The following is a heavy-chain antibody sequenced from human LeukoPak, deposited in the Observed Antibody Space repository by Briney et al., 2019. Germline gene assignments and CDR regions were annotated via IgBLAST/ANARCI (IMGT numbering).Heavy chain of an antibody. CDR1: GFTFSSYA. V-gene: IGHV3-23*01. Sequence: PGGSLRLSCAASGFTFSSYAMSWVRQDPGKGLEWVSAISGSGGSTYYADSVKGRFTISRDNSKNTLYLQMNSLRAEDTAVYYCAKVGIVVVVAAPTSNWFDPWGQGTLVTVSS. CDR2: ISGSGGST. J-gene: IGHJ5*02. CDR3: AKVGIVVVVAAPTSNWFDP. D-gene: IGHD2-15*01.